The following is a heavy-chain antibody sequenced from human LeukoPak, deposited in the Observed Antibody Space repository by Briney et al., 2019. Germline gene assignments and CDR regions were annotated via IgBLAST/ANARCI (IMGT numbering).Heavy chain of an antibody. D-gene: IGHD3-16*02. Sequence: SGPTLVNPTQTLTLTCTFSGFSLSTSGMCARWIRQPPGKALEWLALIDWDDDKYYSTSLKTRLTISKDTSKNQVVLTMTNMDPVDTATYYCARIGGAFGGVIAPDYWGQGTLVTVSS. CDR3: ARIGGAFGGVIAPDY. CDR2: IDWDDDK. V-gene: IGHV2-70*01. CDR1: GFSLSTSGMC. J-gene: IGHJ4*02.